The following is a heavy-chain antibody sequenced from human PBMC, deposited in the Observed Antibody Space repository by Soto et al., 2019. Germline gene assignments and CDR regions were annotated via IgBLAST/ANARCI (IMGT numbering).Heavy chain of an antibody. V-gene: IGHV3-23*01. J-gene: IGHJ4*02. Sequence: GGSLRLSCAASGFTFNNYGMSWVRQAPGKGLEWVSAITDSGGSTYYADSVKGRFTISRDNSKNTVYLQMNSLRAEDTAVYYCAKAATVVTLYYFDYWGQGTLVTVSS. CDR2: ITDSGGST. CDR1: GFTFNNYG. D-gene: IGHD4-17*01. CDR3: AKAATVVTLYYFDY.